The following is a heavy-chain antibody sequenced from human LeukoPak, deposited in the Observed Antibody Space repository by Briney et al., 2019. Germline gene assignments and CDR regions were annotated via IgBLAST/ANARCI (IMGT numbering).Heavy chain of an antibody. CDR3: ARVATVVTPEGSDYFDY. D-gene: IGHD4-23*01. Sequence: GGSLRLSCAASGFTFSSYSMNWVRQAPGKGLEWVSSISSSSSYIYYADSVKGRFTISRDNAKNSLYLQMNSLRAEDTAVYYCARVATVVTPEGSDYFDYWGQGTLVTVSS. CDR2: ISSSSSYI. CDR1: GFTFSSYS. J-gene: IGHJ4*02. V-gene: IGHV3-21*04.